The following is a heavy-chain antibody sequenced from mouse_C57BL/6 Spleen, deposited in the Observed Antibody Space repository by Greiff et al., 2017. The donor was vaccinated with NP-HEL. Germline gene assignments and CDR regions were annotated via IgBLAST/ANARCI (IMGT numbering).Heavy chain of an antibody. J-gene: IGHJ3*01. V-gene: IGHV1-15*01. D-gene: IGHD2-1*01. CDR2: IDPETGGT. Sequence: VQLQQSGAELVRPGASVTLSCKASGYTFTDYEMHWVKQTPVHGLEWIGAIDPETGGTAYNQKFKGKAILTADKSSSTAYMELRSLTSEDSAVYNCTRGKYVAWCAYWGQGTLVTVSA. CDR3: TRGKYVAWCAY. CDR1: GYTFTDYE.